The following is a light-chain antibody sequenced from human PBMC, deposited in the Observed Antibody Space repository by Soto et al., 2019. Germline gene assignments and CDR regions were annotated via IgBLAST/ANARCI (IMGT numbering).Light chain of an antibody. Sequence: DIQMTQSPSSLSASVGDRVTITCRASQSISSYLNWYQQKPGKAPKLLIYAASSLQSGVPSRFSGSGSGTAFTLTISSLQPEDFATYYCQQSYSTPPVYTFGQGTKLEIK. J-gene: IGKJ2*01. V-gene: IGKV1-39*01. CDR3: QQSYSTPPVYT. CDR1: QSISSY. CDR2: AAS.